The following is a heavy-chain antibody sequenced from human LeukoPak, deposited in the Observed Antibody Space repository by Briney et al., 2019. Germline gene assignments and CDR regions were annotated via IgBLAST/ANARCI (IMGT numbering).Heavy chain of an antibody. Sequence: GGSLRLSCAASGFTFNSYWMTWVRQAPGKGLEWVANINQDGGEKNYVDSVKGRFIISRDNAKKSVCLQMNSLRVEDTAMYYCARELTWSTFDIWGQGTKVTVSS. V-gene: IGHV3-7*01. CDR2: INQDGGEK. D-gene: IGHD3-3*01. J-gene: IGHJ3*02. CDR1: GFTFNSYW. CDR3: ARELTWSTFDI.